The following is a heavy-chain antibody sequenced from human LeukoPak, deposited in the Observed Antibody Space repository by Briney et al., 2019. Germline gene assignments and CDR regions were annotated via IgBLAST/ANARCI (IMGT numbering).Heavy chain of an antibody. D-gene: IGHD5-24*01. J-gene: IGHJ4*02. CDR2: INRDGSEK. V-gene: IGHV3-7*01. CDR1: GFIFSNFW. Sequence: GGSLRLSCTGSGFIFSNFWMGWARQGPGKGLQWVASINRDGSEKHPVDSVKGRFTISRDNAKNSVYLQMNGLTVEDTAVCYCVRDVDIWGQGTLVTVSS. CDR3: VRDVDI.